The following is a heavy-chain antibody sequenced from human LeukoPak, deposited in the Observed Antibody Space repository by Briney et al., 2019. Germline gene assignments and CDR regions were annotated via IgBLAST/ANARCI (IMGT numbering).Heavy chain of an antibody. CDR2: IYYSGST. CDR3: ARDSMVRGVRYGMDV. CDR1: GGTISSGGYY. Sequence: SETLSLTCTVSGGTISSGGYYWSWIRQRPGKDLEWIGYIYYSGSTYYNPSLKSRVTISVDTSKSQFSLKLSSVTAADTAVYYCARDSMVRGVRYGMDVWGKGTTVTVSS. V-gene: IGHV4-31*03. J-gene: IGHJ6*04. D-gene: IGHD3-10*01.